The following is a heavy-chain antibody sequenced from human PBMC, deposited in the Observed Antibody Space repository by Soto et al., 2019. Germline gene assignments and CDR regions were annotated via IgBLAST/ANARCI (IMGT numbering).Heavy chain of an antibody. CDR3: ARWNYGSGSYYPNNWFDP. Sequence: PGGSLRLSCAASGFSISSNYMSWVRQAPGKGLECVSVIYSGGSTYYADSVKGRFTISRDNSKNTLYLQMNSLRAEDTAVYYCARWNYGSGSYYPNNWFDPWGQGTLVTVSS. D-gene: IGHD3-10*01. J-gene: IGHJ5*02. V-gene: IGHV3-53*01. CDR2: IYSGGST. CDR1: GFSISSNY.